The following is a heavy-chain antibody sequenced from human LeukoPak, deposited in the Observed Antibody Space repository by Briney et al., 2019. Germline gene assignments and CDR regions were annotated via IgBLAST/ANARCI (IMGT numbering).Heavy chain of an antibody. CDR1: GGSVSSGSNC. J-gene: IGHJ4*02. V-gene: IGHV4-61*01. CDR2: IYYSGST. Sequence: SETLSLTCTVSGGSVSSGSNCWGWIRQPPGKGLEWIGYIYYSGSTNYNPSLKSRVTISVDTSKNQFSLRLVSLTAADTAVYYCARGQGFGWYYFDYWGQGTLVIVSS. D-gene: IGHD6-19*01. CDR3: ARGQGFGWYYFDY.